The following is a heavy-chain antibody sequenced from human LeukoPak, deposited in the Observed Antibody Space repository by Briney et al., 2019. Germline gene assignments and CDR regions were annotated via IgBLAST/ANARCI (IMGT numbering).Heavy chain of an antibody. J-gene: IGHJ4*02. V-gene: IGHV4-34*01. Sequence: RPSETLSLTCAVYGGSFSGYYWSWIRQPPGKGLEWIGEINHSGSTNYNPSLKCRVTISVDTSKNQFSLKLSSVTAADTAVYYCARMPLIALFDYWGQGTLVTVSS. CDR3: ARMPLIALFDY. CDR2: INHSGST. D-gene: IGHD3-22*01. CDR1: GGSFSGYY.